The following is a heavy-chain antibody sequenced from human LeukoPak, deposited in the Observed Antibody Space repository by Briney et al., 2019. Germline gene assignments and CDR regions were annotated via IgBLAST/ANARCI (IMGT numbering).Heavy chain of an antibody. Sequence: ASVKVSCKASGYTFTSYGISWVRQAPGQGLEWMGWISGNNDNPNYGQKFQGRFTVTTDSSTSTAYMKLRNLRFDDTAVYYCARDGTSTDDYWGQGTLVTVSS. V-gene: IGHV1-18*01. CDR3: ARDGTSTDDY. D-gene: IGHD2-2*01. CDR2: ISGNNDNP. CDR1: GYTFTSYG. J-gene: IGHJ4*02.